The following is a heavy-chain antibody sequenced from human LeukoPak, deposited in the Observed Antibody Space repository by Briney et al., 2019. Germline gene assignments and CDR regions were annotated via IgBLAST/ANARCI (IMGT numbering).Heavy chain of an antibody. V-gene: IGHV4-59*08. CDR1: GVSISSYY. Sequence: PSETLSLTCTVSGVSISSYYWSWIRQPPGKGLEWIGHIYYSGSTNYNPSLKSRVTISLDTSKNQFSLRLNSVTAADTAVYNCARLHMDDTSGYNPYFFDYWGQGSLVAVSS. D-gene: IGHD3-22*01. CDR3: ARLHMDDTSGYNPYFFDY. CDR2: IYYSGST. J-gene: IGHJ4*02.